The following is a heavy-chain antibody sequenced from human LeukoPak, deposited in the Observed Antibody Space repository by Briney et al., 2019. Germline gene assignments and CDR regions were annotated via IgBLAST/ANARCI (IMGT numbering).Heavy chain of an antibody. V-gene: IGHV3-23*01. CDR1: GFTFSSYA. CDR2: ISGSGGST. CDR3: AKDQGIVVVPAAILHFGFDY. Sequence: GGFLRLSCAASGFTFSSYAMSWVRQAPGKGLEWVSAISGSGGSTYYADSVKGRFTISRDNSKNTLYLQMNSLRAEDTAVYYCAKDQGIVVVPAAILHFGFDYWGQGTLVTVSS. D-gene: IGHD2-2*01. J-gene: IGHJ4*02.